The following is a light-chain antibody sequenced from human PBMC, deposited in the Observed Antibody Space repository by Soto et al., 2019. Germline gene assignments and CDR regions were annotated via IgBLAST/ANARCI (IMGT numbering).Light chain of an antibody. CDR1: QSVSSN. Sequence: DILMTQSPATLSLSPGGRATLSCRASQSVSSNLAWYQQKPGQTPRLLSQRASTMATGILARFSGSGSGTEFALTISSLQSEDFGVYFCHQYNNWPGTVGEGTKVEIK. V-gene: IGKV3-15*01. CDR3: HQYNNWPGT. J-gene: IGKJ1*01. CDR2: RAS.